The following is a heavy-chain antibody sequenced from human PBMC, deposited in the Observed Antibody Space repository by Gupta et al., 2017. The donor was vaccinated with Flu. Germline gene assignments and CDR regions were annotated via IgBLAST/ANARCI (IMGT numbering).Heavy chain of an antibody. CDR1: GGSISSSSYY. Sequence: QLQLQESGPGLVKPSETLSLTCTVSGGSISSSSYYWGWIRQPPGKGLEWIGSIYYSGSTYYNPSLKSRVTISVDTSKNQFSLKLSSVTAADTAVYYCARQEPTKDDKRGYYYGMDVWGQGTTVTVSS. CDR2: IYYSGST. D-gene: IGHD1-1*01. CDR3: ARQEPTKDDKRGYYYGMDV. J-gene: IGHJ6*02. V-gene: IGHV4-39*01.